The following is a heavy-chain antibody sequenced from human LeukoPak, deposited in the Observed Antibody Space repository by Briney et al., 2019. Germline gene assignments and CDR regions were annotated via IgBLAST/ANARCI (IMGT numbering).Heavy chain of an antibody. CDR3: ATFRYYYDSSGYKY. Sequence: GASVKVSCKVSGYTLTELSMHWVRQAPGRGLEWMGGFDPEDGETIYAQEFQGRVTMTEDTSTDTAYMELSSLRSEDTAVYYCATFRYYYDSSGYKYWGQGTLVTVSS. CDR2: FDPEDGET. D-gene: IGHD3-22*01. V-gene: IGHV1-24*01. J-gene: IGHJ4*02. CDR1: GYTLTELS.